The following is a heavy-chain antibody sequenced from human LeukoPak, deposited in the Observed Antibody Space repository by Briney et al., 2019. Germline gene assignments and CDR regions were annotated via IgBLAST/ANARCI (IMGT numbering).Heavy chain of an antibody. V-gene: IGHV4-34*01. CDR3: ARRLQPLAFDI. CDR2: INHSGST. CDR1: GGSFSGYY. Sequence: PSETLSLTCAVYGGSFSGYYWSWIRQPPGKGLEWIGEINHSGSTNYNPSLKSRVTISVDTSKNQFSLKLSSVTAADTAVYYCARRLQPLAFDIWGQGTMVTVSS. D-gene: IGHD5-24*01. J-gene: IGHJ3*02.